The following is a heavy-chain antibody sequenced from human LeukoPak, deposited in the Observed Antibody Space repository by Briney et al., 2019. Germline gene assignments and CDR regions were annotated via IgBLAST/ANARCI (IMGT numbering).Heavy chain of an antibody. D-gene: IGHD3-22*01. V-gene: IGHV4-30-2*01. Sequence: SETLSLTCTVSGGSISSGGYSWNWIRQPPGKGLEWIGYIYHSGTTYYNPSLKSRVTISLDRSKNQFSLKLSSVTAADTAVYYCARDQPLHSSGYYYNWFDPWGQGTLVTVSS. CDR3: ARDQPLHSSGYYYNWFDP. CDR1: GGSISSGGYS. CDR2: IYHSGTT. J-gene: IGHJ5*02.